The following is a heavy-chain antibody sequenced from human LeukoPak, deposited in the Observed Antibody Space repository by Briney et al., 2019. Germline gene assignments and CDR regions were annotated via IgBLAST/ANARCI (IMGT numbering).Heavy chain of an antibody. CDR1: GFTFSNYV. D-gene: IGHD6-19*01. J-gene: IGHJ4*02. CDR3: AKDHRYSSGWDYFDY. Sequence: GGSLRLSCAASGFTFSNYVMHWVRQAPGKGLGWVAVISYDGSNKYYADSVKGRFTISRDNSKNTLYLQMNSLRAEDTAVYYCAKDHRYSSGWDYFDYWGQGTLVTVSS. CDR2: ISYDGSNK. V-gene: IGHV3-30*18.